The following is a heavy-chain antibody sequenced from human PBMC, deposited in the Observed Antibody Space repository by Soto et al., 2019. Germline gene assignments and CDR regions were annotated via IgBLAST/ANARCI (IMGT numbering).Heavy chain of an antibody. J-gene: IGHJ5*02. Sequence: QPGGSLRLSCAASGFTFSSYDMHWVRQATGKGLEWVSAIGTAGDTYYPGSVKGRFTISRENAKNSLYLQMNSLRAGDTAVYYCARGLPSSTYYYDSSVLDPWGQGTLVTVSS. V-gene: IGHV3-13*01. CDR2: IGTAGDT. CDR1: GFTFSSYD. D-gene: IGHD3-22*01. CDR3: ARGLPSSTYYYDSSVLDP.